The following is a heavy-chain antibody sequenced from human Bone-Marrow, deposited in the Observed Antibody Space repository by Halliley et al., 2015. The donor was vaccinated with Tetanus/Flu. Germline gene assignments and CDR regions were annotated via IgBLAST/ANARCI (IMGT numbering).Heavy chain of an antibody. V-gene: IGHV1-46*01. CDR3: AAPGLGFFDY. Sequence: QLVQSGAEVKKPGASVKVACKASGNTLTNNFMHWVRQAPGQGLEWMGIINPSGNKTTYAQKFQGRLTMTRVTSTRTVYMELSNLRSEDTAVYSCAAPGLGFFDYWGQGTLVTVSP. CDR1: GNTLTNNF. D-gene: IGHD6-19*01. J-gene: IGHJ4*02. CDR2: INPSGNKT.